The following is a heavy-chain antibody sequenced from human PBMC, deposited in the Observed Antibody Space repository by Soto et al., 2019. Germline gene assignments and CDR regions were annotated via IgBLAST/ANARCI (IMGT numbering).Heavy chain of an antibody. Sequence: GGSLRLSCAASGFTFSSYAMSWVRQAPGKGLEWVSAISGSGGSTYYADSVKGRFTISRDNSKNTLYLQMNSLRAEDTVVYYCAKDASRCSSTSCYPPRAAAGGVPSHWGRGTLVTVSS. D-gene: IGHD2-2*01. CDR1: GFTFSSYA. CDR3: AKDASRCSSTSCYPPRAAAGGVPSH. J-gene: IGHJ4*02. V-gene: IGHV3-23*01. CDR2: ISGSGGST.